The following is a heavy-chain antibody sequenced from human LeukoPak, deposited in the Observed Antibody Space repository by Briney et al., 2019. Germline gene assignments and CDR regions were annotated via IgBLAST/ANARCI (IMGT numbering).Heavy chain of an antibody. CDR2: IYSGGST. V-gene: IGHV3-53*01. Sequence: GGSLRLSCAASGFTFSSYGMSWVRQAPGKGLEWVSVIYSGGSTYYADSVKGRFTISRDNSKNTLYLQMNSLRAEDTAVYYCARGVKSGYYYYYMDVWGKGTTVTISS. CDR3: ARGVKSGYYYYYMDV. J-gene: IGHJ6*03. CDR1: GFTFSSYG. D-gene: IGHD3-10*01.